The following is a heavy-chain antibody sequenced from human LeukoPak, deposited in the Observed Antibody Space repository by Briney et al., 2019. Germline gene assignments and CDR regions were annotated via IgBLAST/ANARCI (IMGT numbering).Heavy chain of an antibody. J-gene: IGHJ2*01. CDR3: VSGGDWGFGWYFDV. CDR2: IYYRSRWHY. Sequence: SQTLSLTCAISGDSVSSNSGSWSWLRQSPSRGPEWLGRIYYRSRWHYEYAVSVQNRISISPDTTKNQFSLQLNSMSPDDSAVYYCVSGGDWGFGWYFDVWGRGALVTVSS. V-gene: IGHV6-1*01. D-gene: IGHD7-27*01. CDR1: GDSVSSNSGS.